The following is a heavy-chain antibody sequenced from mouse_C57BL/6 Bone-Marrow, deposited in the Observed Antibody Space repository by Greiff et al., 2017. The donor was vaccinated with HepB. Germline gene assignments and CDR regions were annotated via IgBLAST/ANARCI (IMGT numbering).Heavy chain of an antibody. V-gene: IGHV5-4*01. CDR3: ARGGLLRAMDY. J-gene: IGHJ4*01. D-gene: IGHD2-3*01. CDR2: ISDGGSYT. Sequence: EVQLVESGGGLVKPGGSLKLSCAASGFTFSSYAMSWVRQTPEKRLEWVATISDGGSYTYYPDNVKGRFTISRDNAKNNLYLQMSHLKSEDTAMDYWARGGLLRAMDYWGQGTSVTVSS. CDR1: GFTFSSYA.